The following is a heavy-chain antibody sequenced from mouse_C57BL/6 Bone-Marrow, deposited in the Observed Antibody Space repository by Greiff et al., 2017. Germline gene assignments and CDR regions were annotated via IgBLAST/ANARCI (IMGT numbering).Heavy chain of an antibody. CDR2: INPGSGGT. J-gene: IGHJ3*01. CDR1: GYAFTHYL. CDR3: AGEELRRGLAY. V-gene: IGHV1-54*01. Sequence: QVQLQQSGAELVRPGTSVKVSCKASGYAFTHYLIEWVKQRPGQGLEWIGVINPGSGGTYYNEKFKGKATLTADKSSSTAYMQLSSLTSEDSAVYCGAGEELRRGLAYWGQGTLVTVSA. D-gene: IGHD2-12*01.